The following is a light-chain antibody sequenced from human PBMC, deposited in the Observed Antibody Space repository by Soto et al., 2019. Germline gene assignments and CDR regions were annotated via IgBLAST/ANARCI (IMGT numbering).Light chain of an antibody. Sequence: EIVLTQSPGTLSLSPGTRDTLSCRASQSISSSYLAWYQQRPGQAPRLLIYGASSRATGIPDRFSGSGSGTDFTLTISSLQPEDFAVYFCHQDFNLPWTFGQGTKVDIK. CDR1: QSISSSY. CDR3: HQDFNLPWT. J-gene: IGKJ1*01. V-gene: IGKV3-20*01. CDR2: GAS.